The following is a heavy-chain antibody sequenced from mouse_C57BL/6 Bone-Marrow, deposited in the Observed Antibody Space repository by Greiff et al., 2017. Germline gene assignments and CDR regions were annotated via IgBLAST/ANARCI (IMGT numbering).Heavy chain of an antibody. Sequence: VQLQQSGAELVRPGASVKLSCTASGFNIKDDYMHWVKQRPEQGLEWIGWIDPENGDTEYASKFQGKATITADTSSNTAYLLLSSLTSEDTAVYYSTRAYYSNYFDYWGQGTTLPVSS. CDR2: IDPENGDT. D-gene: IGHD2-5*01. V-gene: IGHV14-4*01. J-gene: IGHJ2*01. CDR3: TRAYYSNYFDY. CDR1: GFNIKDDY.